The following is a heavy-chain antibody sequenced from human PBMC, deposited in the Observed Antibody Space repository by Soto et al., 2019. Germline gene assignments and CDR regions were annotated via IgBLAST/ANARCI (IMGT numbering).Heavy chain of an antibody. V-gene: IGHV3-21*06. D-gene: IGHD2-2*01. Sequence: GGSLRLSCAASGFTFSRYGMNWLRQAPGKGLEWVASISSSTSYVYYADSVKGRFSTSRDNAKNILYLEMYALRAEDTAVYYCARDPSEGRVGNWFESWGQGTLVTVSS. CDR3: ARDPSEGRVGNWFES. J-gene: IGHJ5*01. CDR1: GFTFSRYG. CDR2: ISSSTSYV.